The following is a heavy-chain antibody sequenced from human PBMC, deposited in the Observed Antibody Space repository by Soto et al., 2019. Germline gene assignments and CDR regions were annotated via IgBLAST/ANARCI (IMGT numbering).Heavy chain of an antibody. J-gene: IGHJ6*02. V-gene: IGHV1-69*01. CDR1: GCTFSSYA. Sequence: EAAVKVSCRASGCTFSSYAISLVRHAPGQGLEWMGGIIPIFGTANYAQKFAGRVTITADESTSTAYMELSSLRSEDTAVYYCLWVFSSTSGYYGMDVGGQGTTVTVSS. CDR2: IIPIFGTA. CDR3: LWVFSSTSGYYGMDV. D-gene: IGHD2-2*01.